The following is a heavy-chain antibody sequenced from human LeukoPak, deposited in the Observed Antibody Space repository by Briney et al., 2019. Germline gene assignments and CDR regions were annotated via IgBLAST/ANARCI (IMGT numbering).Heavy chain of an antibody. J-gene: IGHJ4*02. CDR2: XXYSGST. Sequence: XXYSGSTYYNPSLKSRVTISVDTSKNQFSLKLSSVTAADTAVYYCARDRGWLHYYDSSGCHFDYWGQGTLVTVSS. D-gene: IGHD3-22*01. CDR3: ARDRGWLHYYDSSGCHFDY. V-gene: IGHV4-30-4*01.